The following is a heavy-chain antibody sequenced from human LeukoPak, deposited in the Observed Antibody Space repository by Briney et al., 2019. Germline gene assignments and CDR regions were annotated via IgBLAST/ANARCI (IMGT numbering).Heavy chain of an antibody. J-gene: IGHJ4*02. Sequence: ASVKVSCKASGGTFSSYAISWVRQAPGQGLEWMGGIIPIFGTANYAQKFQGRVTITTDESTSTAYMELSSLRSEDTAVYYCAKGTGMYYYDSSGYCLDYWGQGTLVTVSS. CDR3: AKGTGMYYYDSSGYCLDY. CDR2: IIPIFGTA. CDR1: GGTFSSYA. D-gene: IGHD3-22*01. V-gene: IGHV1-69*05.